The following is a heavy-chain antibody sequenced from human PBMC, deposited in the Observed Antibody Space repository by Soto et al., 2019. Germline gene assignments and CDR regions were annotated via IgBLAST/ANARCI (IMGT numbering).Heavy chain of an antibody. CDR3: ARAGGSGWYVYH. Sequence: SETLSLTCTVSGGSISNHYWSWIRQPPGKGLEWIGSIYYSGSTYYNPSLKSRVTISVDTSKNQFSLKLTSVTAADTAVYYCARAGGSGWYVYHWGQGSLVTVSS. D-gene: IGHD6-19*01. CDR1: GGSISNHY. V-gene: IGHV4-59*04. CDR2: IYYSGST. J-gene: IGHJ4*02.